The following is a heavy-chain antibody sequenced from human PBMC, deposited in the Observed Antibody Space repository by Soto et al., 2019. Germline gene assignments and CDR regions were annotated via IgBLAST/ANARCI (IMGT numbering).Heavy chain of an antibody. Sequence: GGSLRLSCAASGFTFSSYAMSWVRQAPGKGLEWVSAISGSGGSTYYADSVKGRFTISRDDSKNTLYLQMNSLRAEDTAVYYCAKDRVSDSWIDYGDYPYFDYWGQGTLVTVSS. CDR1: GFTFSSYA. D-gene: IGHD4-17*01. J-gene: IGHJ4*02. CDR3: AKDRVSDSWIDYGDYPYFDY. V-gene: IGHV3-23*01. CDR2: ISGSGGST.